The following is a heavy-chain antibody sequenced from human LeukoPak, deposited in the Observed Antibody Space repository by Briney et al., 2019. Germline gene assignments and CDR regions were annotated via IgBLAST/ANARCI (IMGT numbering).Heavy chain of an antibody. V-gene: IGHV3-9*01. CDR1: GFTFNNYA. CDR2: ISWNSDNI. J-gene: IGHJ4*02. Sequence: GGSLRLSCAASGFTFNNYAMHWARQVPGKGLEWVSGISWNSDNIGYADSLRGRFTISRDNAKNSLYLQMNSLRPEDTALYYCAKTEGLYCSTTSCSLFDYWGQGTLVTVSS. CDR3: AKTEGLYCSTTSCSLFDY. D-gene: IGHD2-2*01.